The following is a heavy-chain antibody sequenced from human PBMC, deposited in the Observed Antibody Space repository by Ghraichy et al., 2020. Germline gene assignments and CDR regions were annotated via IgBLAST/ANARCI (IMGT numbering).Heavy chain of an antibody. CDR2: IYHTGST. V-gene: IGHV4-4*02. Sequence: SETLSLTCTVSGGSISNSNWWSWVRQPPGKGLEWIGDIYHTGSTDFNPSLKSRVTISGDKSKNHFSLKVTSVTAADTAVYYCARDMRYYGSGTYLLHGMDVWGQGTTVTVAS. CDR1: GGSISNSNW. D-gene: IGHD3-10*01. J-gene: IGHJ6*02. CDR3: ARDMRYYGSGTYLLHGMDV.